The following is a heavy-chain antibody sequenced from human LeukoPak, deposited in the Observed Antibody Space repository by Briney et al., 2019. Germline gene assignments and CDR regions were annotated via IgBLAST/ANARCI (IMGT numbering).Heavy chain of an antibody. CDR2: IYYSGST. D-gene: IGHD3-3*01. CDR3: ARGNGFWSGYYPDNWFDH. J-gene: IGHJ5*02. Sequence: SLTLSLTCTVSGGSISSGGYYWSWIRQHPGTGLERIGYIYYSGSTYYNPSLKSRVTISVDTSKNQFSLELSSVTAADTAVYYCARGNGFWSGYYPDNWFDHWGQGTLVTVSS. CDR1: GGSISSGGYY. V-gene: IGHV4-31*03.